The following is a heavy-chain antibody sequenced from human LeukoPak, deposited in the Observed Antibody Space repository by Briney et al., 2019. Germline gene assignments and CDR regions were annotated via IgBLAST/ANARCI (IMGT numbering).Heavy chain of an antibody. CDR1: GYSFTSYC. J-gene: IGHJ3*01. D-gene: IGHD1-26*01. CDR3: GMSGDRVPLQDDVFDV. Sequence: GESLKISCKVSGYSFTSYCTGWVRQMPGKGQEWMGIIYPGDSGPTYSPSFQGQVTISVDKSINTAYLQWSSLQASDTAMYYCGMSGDRVPLQDDVFDVWGQGTMVTVST. CDR2: IYPGDSGP. V-gene: IGHV5-51*01.